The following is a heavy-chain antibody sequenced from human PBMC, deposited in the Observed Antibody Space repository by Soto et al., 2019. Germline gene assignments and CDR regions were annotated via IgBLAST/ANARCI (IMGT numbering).Heavy chain of an antibody. CDR2: ISSSSSYI. Sequence: GGSLRLSCAASGFTFSRYSMNWVRQAPGKGLEWVSSISSSSSYIYYADSVKGRFTISRDYAKNSVYLQMNSLRAEDTAVFYCARGDNYYDSSGYSNFDYWRHGTLVTVSS. D-gene: IGHD3-22*01. V-gene: IGHV3-21*01. J-gene: IGHJ4*01. CDR1: GFTFSRYS. CDR3: ARGDNYYDSSGYSNFDY.